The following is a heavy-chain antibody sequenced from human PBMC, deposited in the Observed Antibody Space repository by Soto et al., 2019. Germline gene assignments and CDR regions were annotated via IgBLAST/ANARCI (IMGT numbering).Heavy chain of an antibody. Sequence: DVQLLESGGGLVQPGGSLRLSCAASGFRFSTYDMSWVRQAPGKGLEWVSVMSGSGSGTYYADSVKGRFTISRDNSKNTLYLQMNSLEAGDTAVYYCVRQAELTTVTENVVYYYGLDVLGQGATGTVS. CDR3: VRQAELTTVTENVVYYYGLDV. D-gene: IGHD4-4*01. CDR2: MSGSGSGT. J-gene: IGHJ6*02. CDR1: GFRFSTYD. V-gene: IGHV3-23*01.